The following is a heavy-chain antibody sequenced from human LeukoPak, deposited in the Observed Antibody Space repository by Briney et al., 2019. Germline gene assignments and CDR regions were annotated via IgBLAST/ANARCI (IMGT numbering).Heavy chain of an antibody. CDR3: ARDRSSRWELLKYYGMDV. J-gene: IGHJ6*02. CDR1: GYTFTSYG. D-gene: IGHD1-26*01. V-gene: IGHV1-18*01. Sequence: ASVKVSCKASGYTFTSYGISWVRQAPGQGLEWMGWISAYNGNTNYALKLQGRVTMTTDTSTSTAYMELRSLRSDDTAVYYCARDRSSRWELLKYYGMDVWGQGTTVTVSS. CDR2: ISAYNGNT.